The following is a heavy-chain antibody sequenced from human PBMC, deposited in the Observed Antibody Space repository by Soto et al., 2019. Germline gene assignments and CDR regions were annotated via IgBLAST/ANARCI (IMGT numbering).Heavy chain of an antibody. V-gene: IGHV3-30-3*01. CDR3: ASLGLSYYYYGMDV. Sequence: GGSLRLSCAASGFTFSSYAMHWVRQAPGKGLEWVAVISYDGSNKYYADSVKGRFTISRDNSKNTLYLQMNSLRSEDTAVYYCASLGLSYYYYGMDVWGQGTTVTVSS. CDR2: ISYDGSNK. CDR1: GFTFSSYA. J-gene: IGHJ6*02.